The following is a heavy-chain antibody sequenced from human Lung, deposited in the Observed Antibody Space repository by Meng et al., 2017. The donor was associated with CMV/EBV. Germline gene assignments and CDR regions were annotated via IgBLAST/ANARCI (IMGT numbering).Heavy chain of an antibody. CDR2: IGTVADT. CDR1: GFNFRSYD. V-gene: IGHV3-13*01. J-gene: IGHJ4*02. D-gene: IGHD2-2*02. CDR3: ARGGPYCGTDACYTSIDS. Sequence: GGSLRLSCAASGFNFRSYDFHWVRQGPGKGLEWVSGIGTVADTFYSDSVKGRFTISRDNAKNSVDLQMNSLRAGDTALYYCARGGPYCGTDACYTSIDSXGQGXLVTVSS.